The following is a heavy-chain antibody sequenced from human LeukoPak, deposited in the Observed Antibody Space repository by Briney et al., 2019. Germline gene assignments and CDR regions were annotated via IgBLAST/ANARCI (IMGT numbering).Heavy chain of an antibody. V-gene: IGHV3-7*04. D-gene: IGHD3-22*01. CDR3: VRGYDSTGYYGDDF. J-gene: IGHJ4*02. CDR2: IRQDGSER. CDR1: GFIFSNYW. Sequence: PGGSLRLSCAASGFIFSNYWMTWVRQAPGKGLEWVAHIRQDGSERHYVDSVKDRFTISRDNAKNSLYLQMNSLRAEDTAVYYCVRGYDSTGYYGDDFWGQGTLVTVSS.